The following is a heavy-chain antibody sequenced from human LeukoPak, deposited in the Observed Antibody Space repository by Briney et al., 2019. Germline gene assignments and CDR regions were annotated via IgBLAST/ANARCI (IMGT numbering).Heavy chain of an antibody. V-gene: IGHV1-2*02. CDR1: GYTFTGYY. Sequence: ASVKVSCKASGYTFTGYYMHWVRQAPGQGLEWMGWINPNSGGTNYAQKFQGRVTMTRDMSISTAYMELSRLRSDDTAVYYCAREKVRGTTVDYWGQGTLVTVSS. D-gene: IGHD1-7*01. CDR2: INPNSGGT. J-gene: IGHJ4*02. CDR3: AREKVRGTTVDY.